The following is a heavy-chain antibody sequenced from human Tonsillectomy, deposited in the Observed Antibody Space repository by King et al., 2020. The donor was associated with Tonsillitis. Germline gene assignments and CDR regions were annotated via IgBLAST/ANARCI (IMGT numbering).Heavy chain of an antibody. J-gene: IGHJ3*02. V-gene: IGHV3-23*04. CDR2: ISGSGGRT. Sequence: VQLVESGGGLVQPGGSLRLSCAASGFPFSNYSMSWVRPAPGKGLDWVSAISGSGGRTYYADSVKGRFTISRDNSKDTLYLQMHSLRAEDTAVYYCAKDVKGTFDIWGQGTMVTVSS. CDR1: GFPFSNYS. CDR3: AKDVKGTFDI.